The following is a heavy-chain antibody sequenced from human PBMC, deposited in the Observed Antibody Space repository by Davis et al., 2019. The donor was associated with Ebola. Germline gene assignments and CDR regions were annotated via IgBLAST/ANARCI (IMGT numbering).Heavy chain of an antibody. V-gene: IGHV4-59*08. CDR1: GGSISSYY. CDR3: ARHRRTGYYYIFDY. D-gene: IGHD3-22*01. CDR2: IYYGGTT. Sequence: MPSETLSLTCTVPGGSISSYYWSWIRQPPGKGLEWLGYIYYGGTTKYNPSLKSRVTLSGDTSMNHLSLELRSVTAADTAVYYCARHRRTGYYYIFDYWGQGTLVTVSS. J-gene: IGHJ4*02.